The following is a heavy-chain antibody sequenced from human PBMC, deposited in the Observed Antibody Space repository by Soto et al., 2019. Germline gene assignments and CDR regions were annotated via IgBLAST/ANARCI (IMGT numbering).Heavy chain of an antibody. CDR1: GVTFTTHE. D-gene: IGHD3-10*01. Sequence: QVQLVQSGAEVRKTGSSVKVSCRAYGVTFTTHEFSWVRQAPGQGPEWMGGITPIFGTTKYAQKFQSRVTITADESTSTVYMELRSLRSDDTAVYYCARDQYRHGSGTYYVTGWDHWGQGTLVTVSS. V-gene: IGHV1-69*01. CDR2: ITPIFGTT. J-gene: IGHJ4*02. CDR3: ARDQYRHGSGTYYVTGWDH.